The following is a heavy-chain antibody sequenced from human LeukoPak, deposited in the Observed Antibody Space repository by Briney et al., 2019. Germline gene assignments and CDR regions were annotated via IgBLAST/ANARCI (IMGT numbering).Heavy chain of an antibody. D-gene: IGHD2-2*01. V-gene: IGHV4-34*01. CDR1: GGSFSGYY. Sequence: PSETLSLTCAVYGGSFSGYYWSWIRQPPGKGLEWIGEINHSGSTNYNPSLKSRVTISVDTSKNQFSLKLSSVTAADTAVYYCARGPFKRRLGYCSSTSCYAEVNYFDYWGQGTLVTVSS. J-gene: IGHJ4*02. CDR2: INHSGST. CDR3: ARGPFKRRLGYCSSTSCYAEVNYFDY.